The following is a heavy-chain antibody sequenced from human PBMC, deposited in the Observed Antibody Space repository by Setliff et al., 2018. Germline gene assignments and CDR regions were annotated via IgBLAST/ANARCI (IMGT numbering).Heavy chain of an antibody. CDR1: GYTFISYD. Sequence: ASVKVSCKASGYTFISYDISWVRQAPGQGLEWMGWISIDDDKTKYAQKFQGRVTMTADTSTSTAYMELSSLRSEDTAVYYCARGSPTTVVTHAEYFQHWGQGTPVTVSS. J-gene: IGHJ1*01. V-gene: IGHV1-18*01. CDR3: ARGSPTTVVTHAEYFQH. CDR2: ISIDDDKT. D-gene: IGHD4-17*01.